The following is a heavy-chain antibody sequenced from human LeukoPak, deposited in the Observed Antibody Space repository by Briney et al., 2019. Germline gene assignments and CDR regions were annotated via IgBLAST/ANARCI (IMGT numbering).Heavy chain of an antibody. CDR3: ARDERYDSSGYPFDQ. V-gene: IGHV1-2*02. CDR1: GYTFTGCF. J-gene: IGHJ4*02. D-gene: IGHD3-22*01. Sequence: ASVKVSCKASGYTFTGCFIHWVRQAPGQGLEWMGWINPNSGGTNYAQKFRGRVTMTRDTSISTAYMELSRLRSDDTAVYYCARDERYDSSGYPFDQWGQGTLVTVSS. CDR2: INPNSGGT.